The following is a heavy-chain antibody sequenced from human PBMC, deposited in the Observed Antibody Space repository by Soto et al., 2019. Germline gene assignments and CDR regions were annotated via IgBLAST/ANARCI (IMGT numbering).Heavy chain of an antibody. CDR2: ISVNNGNT. CDR3: ASGKSYYDITGYFYSEY. J-gene: IGHJ4*02. Sequence: ACVXVAFKGCNYRFRTYGINFFLQAPGQGLEWMRWISVNNGNTKSAQKFQGRFTMNADTSTTTASMELWNLTSDDSAVYYCASGKSYYDITGYFYSEYWGQGPLVKVYS. D-gene: IGHD3-22*01. CDR1: NYRFRTYG. V-gene: IGHV1-18*01.